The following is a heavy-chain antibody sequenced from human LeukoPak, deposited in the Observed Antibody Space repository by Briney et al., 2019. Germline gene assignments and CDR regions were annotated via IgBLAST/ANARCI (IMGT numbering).Heavy chain of an antibody. Sequence: ASVKVSCKVSGYTVTELSMHWVRQSPGKGLEWMGGFHPEDGETIYAQKFQGRVTMTTDTSTSTAYMELRSLRSDDTAVYYCARDSPGYGGNFDYWGQGTLVTVSS. CDR2: FHPEDGET. CDR1: GYTVTELS. V-gene: IGHV1-24*01. CDR3: ARDSPGYGGNFDY. D-gene: IGHD4-23*01. J-gene: IGHJ4*02.